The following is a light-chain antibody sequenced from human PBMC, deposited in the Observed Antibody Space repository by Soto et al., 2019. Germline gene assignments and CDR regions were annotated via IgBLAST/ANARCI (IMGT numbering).Light chain of an antibody. J-gene: IGLJ1*01. Sequence: QSALTQPASVSGSPGQSITISCTGTSSDVGGYDYVSWYQQHPLKAPKLIIYEVTNRPSGVSSRFSGSKSGNTASLTISGLRAEDEADYYCCSYTGSSGDVFGTGTKVTVL. V-gene: IGLV2-14*01. CDR3: CSYTGSSGDV. CDR2: EVT. CDR1: SSDVGGYDY.